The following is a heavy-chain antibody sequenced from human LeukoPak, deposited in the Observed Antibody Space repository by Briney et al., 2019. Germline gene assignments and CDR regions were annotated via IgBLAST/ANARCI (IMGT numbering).Heavy chain of an antibody. J-gene: IGHJ3*02. CDR2: ISAYNGNT. CDR3: ARDSRSPDMVRGAPYAFDI. V-gene: IGHV1-18*01. Sequence: ASVKVSCKASGYTFTSYGISWVRQAPGQGLEWMGWISAYNGNTNYAQKLQGRVTMTTDTSTSTAYMELRSLRSDDTAVYYCARDSRSPDMVRGAPYAFDIWGQGTMVTVSS. CDR1: GYTFTSYG. D-gene: IGHD3-10*01.